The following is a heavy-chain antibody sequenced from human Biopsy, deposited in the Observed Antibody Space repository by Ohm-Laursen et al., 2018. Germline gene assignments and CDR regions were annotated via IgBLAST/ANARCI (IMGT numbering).Heavy chain of an antibody. V-gene: IGHV4-59*01. CDR3: ARERQFRFLEGAFDY. CDR2: ISSGGRA. J-gene: IGHJ4*02. D-gene: IGHD3-3*01. Sequence: PSDTLSLTWTVSGGSISDDYWNWIRQPPGKGLQVIGYISSGGRAKYNPSLKSRLTISLDTSKNQLSLRLSSVTAADSAIYYCARERQFRFLEGAFDYWGQGILVTVSS. CDR1: GGSISDDY.